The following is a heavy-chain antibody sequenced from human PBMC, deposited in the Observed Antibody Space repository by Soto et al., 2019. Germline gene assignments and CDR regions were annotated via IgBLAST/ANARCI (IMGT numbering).Heavy chain of an antibody. J-gene: IGHJ5*02. CDR2: IYYSGIT. V-gene: IGHV4-39*01. CDR3: ARQDVRAWGRFDP. D-gene: IGHD7-27*01. Sequence: SETLSLTCTVSGGSVSSSAYYWGWIRQPPGKGLEWIGTIYYSGITYYNPSLQSRVTISVDTSKNQFSLRLSFVTAADAALYFCARQDVRAWGRFDPWGQGTLVTVSS. CDR1: GGSVSSSAYY.